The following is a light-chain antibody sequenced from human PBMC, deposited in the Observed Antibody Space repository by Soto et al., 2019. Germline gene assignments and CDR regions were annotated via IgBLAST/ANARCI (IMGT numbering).Light chain of an antibody. J-gene: IGLJ1*01. CDR1: SSNIGSNT. CDR2: SNN. Sequence: QSVLTQPPSASGTPGQGVTISCSGSSSNIGSNTVNWYQQLPGTAPKLLIYSNNQRPSGVPDRFSGSKSGTSASLAISGLQSEDEADYYCCSYAHGSIYVFGTGTKVTVL. V-gene: IGLV1-44*01. CDR3: CSYAHGSIYV.